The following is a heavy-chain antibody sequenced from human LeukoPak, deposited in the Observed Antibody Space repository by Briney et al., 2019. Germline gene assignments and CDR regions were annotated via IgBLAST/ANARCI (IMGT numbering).Heavy chain of an antibody. V-gene: IGHV1-18*01. D-gene: IGHD3-9*01. Sequence: ASVKVSCTASGYTFTSCGISWVRQAPGQGLEWMGWISAYNGNTNYAQKLQGRVTMTTDTSTSTAYMELRSLRSDDTAVYYCARDLVGSHTSYSSGAWDYWGQGTLVTVSS. J-gene: IGHJ4*02. CDR3: ARDLVGSHTSYSSGAWDY. CDR1: GYTFTSCG. CDR2: ISAYNGNT.